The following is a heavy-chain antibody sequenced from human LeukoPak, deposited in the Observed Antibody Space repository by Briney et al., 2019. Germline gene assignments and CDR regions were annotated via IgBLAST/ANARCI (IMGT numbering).Heavy chain of an antibody. V-gene: IGHV3-48*04. CDR2: ISSSSTTI. CDR1: GFTFSAYS. J-gene: IGHJ4*02. CDR3: AKDMGSSGWAVRFDY. Sequence: PGGSLRLSCAASGFTFSAYSMNWVRQAPGKGLEWVSYISSSSTTIYYADSVKGRFTISRDNAKNSLYLQMNSLRAEDTALYYCAKDMGSSGWAVRFDYWGQGTLVTVSS. D-gene: IGHD6-19*01.